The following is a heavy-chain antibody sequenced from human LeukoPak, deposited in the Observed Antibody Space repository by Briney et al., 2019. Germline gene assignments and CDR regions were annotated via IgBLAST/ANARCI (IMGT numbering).Heavy chain of an antibody. CDR2: IYHSGST. CDR1: GGSISSYY. CDR3: ARFKAWFDP. V-gene: IGHV4-59*01. J-gene: IGHJ5*02. Sequence: SETLSLTCTVSGGSISSYYWSWTRQPPGKGLEWIGYIYHSGSTNHNPRLRTRLTIPGDTYKNQFSPKQHSVTAADTAVYYCARFKAWFDPWGQGSLVTVSS.